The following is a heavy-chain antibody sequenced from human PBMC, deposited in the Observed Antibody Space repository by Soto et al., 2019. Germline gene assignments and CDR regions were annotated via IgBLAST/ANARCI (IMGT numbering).Heavy chain of an antibody. V-gene: IGHV3-48*01. J-gene: IGHJ4*02. CDR2: ISSSSSTI. CDR1: GFTFSSYS. Sequence: EVQLVESGGGLVQPGGSLRLSCAASGFTFSSYSMNWVRQAPGKGLEWVSYISSSSSTIYYADSVKGRFTISRDNAKNSLYLQMNSLRAEDTAVYYCGRDLNYVLFDYWGQGTLVTVSS. CDR3: GRDLNYVLFDY. D-gene: IGHD1-7*01.